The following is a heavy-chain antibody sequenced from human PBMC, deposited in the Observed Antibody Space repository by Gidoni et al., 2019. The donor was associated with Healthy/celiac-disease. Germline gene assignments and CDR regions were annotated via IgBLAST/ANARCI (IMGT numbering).Heavy chain of an antibody. Sequence: QVQLVESGGGVVQPGRSLSLLCSASGFTFSSYAMHWVRQAPGKGLAWVAVIAYNGSNKYYADSVKGRFTISRDNSKNTLYLQMNSLRAEDTAVYYCARGERYCSSTSCLYYMDVWGKGTTVTVSS. D-gene: IGHD2-2*01. V-gene: IGHV3-30-3*01. J-gene: IGHJ6*03. CDR2: IAYNGSNK. CDR3: ARGERYCSSTSCLYYMDV. CDR1: GFTFSSYA.